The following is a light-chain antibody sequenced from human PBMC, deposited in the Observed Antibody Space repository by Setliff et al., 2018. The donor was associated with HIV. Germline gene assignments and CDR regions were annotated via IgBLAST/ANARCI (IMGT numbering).Light chain of an antibody. CDR1: TSNIGGNT. CDR3: AAWDDSLNGRV. Sequence: QSVLTQPPSASGTPGQRVTTSCSGSTSNIGGNTVNWYQQLPGTAPKLLIYSNNQRPSGVPDRFSGSKSGTSASLAISGLQSEDEADYYCAAWDDSLNGRVFGGGTKVTVL. V-gene: IGLV1-44*01. J-gene: IGLJ3*02. CDR2: SNN.